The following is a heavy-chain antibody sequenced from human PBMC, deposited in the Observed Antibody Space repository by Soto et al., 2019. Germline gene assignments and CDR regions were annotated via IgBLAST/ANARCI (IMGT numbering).Heavy chain of an antibody. CDR3: AKTVSVPYYDFLRGSYYYYYYGMDV. CDR2: ISYDGSNK. CDR1: GFTFSSYG. J-gene: IGHJ6*02. V-gene: IGHV3-30*18. D-gene: IGHD3-3*01. Sequence: QVQLVESGGGVVQPGRSLRLSCAASGFTFSSYGMHWVRQAPGKGLEWVAVISYDGSNKYYADSVKGRFTISRDNSKNTLYLQMNSLRAEDTAVYYCAKTVSVPYYDFLRGSYYYYYYGMDVWGQGTTVTVSS.